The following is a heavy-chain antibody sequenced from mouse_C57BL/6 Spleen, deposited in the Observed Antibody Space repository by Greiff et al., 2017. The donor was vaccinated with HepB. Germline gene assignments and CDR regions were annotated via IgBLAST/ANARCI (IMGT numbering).Heavy chain of an antibody. CDR1: GFTFSNYW. CDR3: TGGGLGPFDD. D-gene: IGHD4-1*01. Sequence: EVKVEESGGGLVQPGGSMKLSCVASGFTFSNYWMNWVRQSPEKGLEWVAQIRLKSDNYATHYAESVKGRFTISRDDSKSSVYLQMNNLRAEDTGVYYWTGGGLGPFDDWGQGTTLTVSS. CDR2: IRLKSDNYAT. J-gene: IGHJ2*01. V-gene: IGHV6-3*01.